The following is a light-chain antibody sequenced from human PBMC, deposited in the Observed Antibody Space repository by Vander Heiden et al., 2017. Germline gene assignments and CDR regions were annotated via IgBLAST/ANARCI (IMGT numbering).Light chain of an antibody. CDR1: QGISSY. CDR3: QQYDSDPQS. CDR2: AAS. J-gene: IGKJ3*01. V-gene: IGKV1-8*01. Sequence: AIRMTQSPSSLSASTGDRVTITCRASQGISSYLAWYQQKPGKAPKLLIYAASTLQSGVPSRFSGSGSGTDFTLTISCLQSEDFATYYCQQYDSDPQSFGPGTKVDIK.